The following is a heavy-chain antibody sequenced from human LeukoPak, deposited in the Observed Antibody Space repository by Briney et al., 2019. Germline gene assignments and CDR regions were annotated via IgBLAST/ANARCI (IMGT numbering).Heavy chain of an antibody. J-gene: IGHJ3*02. CDR2: IYYSGST. CDR3: AREGVVTAPEPFDI. D-gene: IGHD2-21*02. V-gene: IGHV4-59*12. CDR1: GGSISSYY. Sequence: SETLSLTCTVSGGSISSYYWSWIRQPPGKGLEWIGYIYYSGSTYYNPSLKSRVTISVDTSKNQFSLKLSSVTAADTAVYYCAREGVVTAPEPFDIWGQGTMATVSS.